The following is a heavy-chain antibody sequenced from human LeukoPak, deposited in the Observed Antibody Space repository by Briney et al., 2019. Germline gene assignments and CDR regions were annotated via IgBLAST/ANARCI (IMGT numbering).Heavy chain of an antibody. Sequence: GGSLRLSCAASGFTFSSYSMNWVRQAPGKGLEWVSSISSSSSYIYYADSVKGRFTISRDNAKNSLYLQMNSLRAEDTAVYYCARDSEDYGDSVYYYYYMDVWGKGTTVTVSS. CDR3: ARDSEDYGDSVYYYYYMDV. CDR2: ISSSSSYI. J-gene: IGHJ6*03. CDR1: GFTFSSYS. V-gene: IGHV3-21*01. D-gene: IGHD4-17*01.